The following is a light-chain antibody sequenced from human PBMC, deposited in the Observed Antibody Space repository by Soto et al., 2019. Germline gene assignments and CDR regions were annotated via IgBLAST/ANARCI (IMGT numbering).Light chain of an antibody. Sequence: DIQMTQSQPSLSASVGDRVTITCRASQDISNYLAWYQQRPGKVPRLLIYAASTLQSGVPSRFSGSGSGTDFTLTVSSLLPEDAATYYCQNLDSAAFTFGPGTKVDIK. CDR2: AAS. V-gene: IGKV1-27*01. CDR1: QDISNY. CDR3: QNLDSAAFT. J-gene: IGKJ3*01.